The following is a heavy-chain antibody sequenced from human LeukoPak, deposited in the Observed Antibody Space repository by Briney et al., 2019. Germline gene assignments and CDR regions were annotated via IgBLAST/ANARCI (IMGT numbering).Heavy chain of an antibody. D-gene: IGHD2-15*01. V-gene: IGHV3-21*04. J-gene: IGHJ4*02. CDR2: ISTSSSYI. CDR1: GFTFSSYS. CDR3: ARDGRLTPFEY. Sequence: GGSLRLSCAASGFTFSSYSMNWVRQAPGKGLEWVSSISTSSSYIYSADSVKGRFTISRDNAKNSLYLQMNSLRAEDTALYYCARDGRLTPFEYWGQGTLVTVSS.